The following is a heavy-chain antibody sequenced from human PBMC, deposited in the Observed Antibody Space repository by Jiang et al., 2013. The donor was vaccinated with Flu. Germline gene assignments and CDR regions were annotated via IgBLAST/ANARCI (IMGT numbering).Heavy chain of an antibody. V-gene: IGHV7-4-1*02. D-gene: IGHD3-3*01. J-gene: IGHJ4*02. Sequence: VQSGSELKKPGASVKVSCKASGYTFTSYAMNWVRQAPGQGLEWMGWINTNTGNPTYAQGFTGRFVFSLDTSVSTAYLQISSLKAEDTAVYYCARDGTFREYYDFWSGYYTPYYFDYWGQGTLVTVSS. CDR1: GYTFTSYA. CDR3: ARDGTFREYYDFWSGYYTPYYFDY. CDR2: INTNTGNP.